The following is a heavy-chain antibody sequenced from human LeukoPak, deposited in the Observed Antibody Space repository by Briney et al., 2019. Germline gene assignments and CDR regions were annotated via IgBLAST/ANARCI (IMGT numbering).Heavy chain of an antibody. CDR1: GFIFSSYG. CDR3: AKEGPVGGWPHDY. J-gene: IGHJ4*02. CDR2: ISGSGGTK. V-gene: IGHV3-23*01. Sequence: GGSLRLSCAASGFIFSSYGMSWVRQAPGKGLEWVSGISGSGGTKYHADSVKGRFTISRDNSKNTLYLQMNSLRAEDTAVYYCAKEGPVGGWPHDYWGQGTLVTVSS.